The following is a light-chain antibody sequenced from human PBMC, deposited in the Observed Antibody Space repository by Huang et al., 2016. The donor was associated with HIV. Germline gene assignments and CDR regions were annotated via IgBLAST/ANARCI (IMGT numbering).Light chain of an antibody. CDR2: EAS. J-gene: IGKJ4*01. Sequence: EIVMTQSPATLSVSPGERATLSCRASQNIGGSLAWYQKKPGQAPRLLIYEASTRATGIPARFSGSESGTDFNLTISSLQSEDFAVYYCQQYNDWSAVTFGGGTKVEI. CDR3: QQYNDWSAVT. V-gene: IGKV3-15*01. CDR1: QNIGGS.